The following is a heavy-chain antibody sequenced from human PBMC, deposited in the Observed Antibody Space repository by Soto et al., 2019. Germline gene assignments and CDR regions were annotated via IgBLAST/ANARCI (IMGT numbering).Heavy chain of an antibody. CDR2: INDGGSTV. V-gene: IGHV3-23*01. Sequence: PGESLKISCAASGFPFNFNTYAMSWVRQAPGQGLEWVSGINDGGSTVFLADSVKGRFTISRDDSQNTVHLQMNSLRVEDTAVYFFLKDFRGGGFSGSSSANPLDYWGQGILVTVSS. CDR1: GFPFNFNTYA. J-gene: IGHJ4*02. CDR3: LKDFRGGGFSGSSSANPLDY. D-gene: IGHD2-2*01.